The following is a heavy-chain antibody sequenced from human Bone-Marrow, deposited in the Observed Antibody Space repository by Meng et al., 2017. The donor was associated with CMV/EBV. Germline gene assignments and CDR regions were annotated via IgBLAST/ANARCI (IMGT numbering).Heavy chain of an antibody. CDR1: EFTFDIYS. D-gene: IGHD1-26*01. J-gene: IGHJ4*02. V-gene: IGHV3-30*04. CDR2: ISYDGGIQ. CDR3: ACLNSETYGDRGHLHY. Sequence: GGSLRLSCAVSEFTFDIYSMHWVRQAPGEGPEWVAVISYDGGIQFYAESVKGRFTISRDNAKDTLYLQTNTLRAEDTAIYYCACLNSETYGDRGHLHYWGQGTLVTVSS.